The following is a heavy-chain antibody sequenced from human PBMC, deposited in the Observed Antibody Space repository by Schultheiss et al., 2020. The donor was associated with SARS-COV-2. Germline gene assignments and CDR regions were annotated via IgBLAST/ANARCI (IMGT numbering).Heavy chain of an antibody. V-gene: IGHV4-59*01. D-gene: IGHD3-22*01. CDR1: GGSISSYY. J-gene: IGHJ5*02. CDR3: ARETSGYYNWFDP. Sequence: SETLSLTCTVSGGSISSYYWSWIRQPPGKGLEWIGYIYYSGSTNYNPSLKSRVTISVDTSKNQFSLKLSSVTAADTAVYYCARETSGYYNWFDPWGQGTLVTVSS. CDR2: IYYSGST.